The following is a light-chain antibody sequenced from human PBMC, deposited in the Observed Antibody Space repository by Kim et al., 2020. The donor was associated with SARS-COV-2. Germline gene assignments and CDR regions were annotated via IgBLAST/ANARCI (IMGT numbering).Light chain of an antibody. CDR2: DVI. J-gene: IGLJ2*01. CDR3: CSYAGSYTYVI. V-gene: IGLV2-11*01. Sequence: QSALTQPRSVSGSPGQSVTISCTGTSIDVGGYNYVSWYQQHPGKAPKHMIYDVIKRPSGVPDRFSGSKSGNTASLTISGRQSEDEADYYCCSYAGSYTYVIFGGGTQLTVL. CDR1: SIDVGGYNY.